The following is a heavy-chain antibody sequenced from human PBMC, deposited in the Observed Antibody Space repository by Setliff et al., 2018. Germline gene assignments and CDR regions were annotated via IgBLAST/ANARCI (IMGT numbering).Heavy chain of an antibody. CDR1: GGTFSGYH. CDR3: ARLRGIAVPGAPKYYSPGY. J-gene: IGHJ4*02. CDR2: INHRGST. Sequence: SETLSLTCAAYGGTFSGYHWTWIRQSPEKGLEWIGEINHRGSTNYNPSLKSRVTISIDTSKDQFSLKLISMTAADTAVYYCARLRGIAVPGAPKYYSPGYWGQGTLVTVSS. V-gene: IGHV4-34*01. D-gene: IGHD6-19*01.